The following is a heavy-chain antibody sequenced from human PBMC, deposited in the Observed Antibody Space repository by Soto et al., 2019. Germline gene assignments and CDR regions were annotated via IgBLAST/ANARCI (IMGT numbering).Heavy chain of an antibody. D-gene: IGHD3-22*01. Sequence: GGSLRLSCAASGFTFSSYAMSWVRQAPGKGLEWVSAISGSGGSTYYADSVKGRFTISRDNSKNTLYLQMNSLRAEDTAVYYCAKSYYYDSSGPGWGFDYWGQGTLVTVSS. J-gene: IGHJ4*02. CDR1: GFTFSSYA. CDR2: ISGSGGST. CDR3: AKSYYYDSSGPGWGFDY. V-gene: IGHV3-23*01.